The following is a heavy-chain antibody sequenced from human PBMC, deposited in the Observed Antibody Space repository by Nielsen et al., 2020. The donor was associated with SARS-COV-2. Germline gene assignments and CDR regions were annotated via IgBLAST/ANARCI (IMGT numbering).Heavy chain of an antibody. D-gene: IGHD3-3*01. J-gene: IGHJ4*02. CDR3: ARADFWSGYPFDY. Sequence: GESLKISCAASGFTFSSYAMSWVRQAPGKGLEWVSAISGSGGSTYYADSVKGRFTISRDNSKNTLYLQMNSLRAEDTAVYYCARADFWSGYPFDYWGQGTLVTVSS. V-gene: IGHV3-23*01. CDR2: ISGSGGST. CDR1: GFTFSSYA.